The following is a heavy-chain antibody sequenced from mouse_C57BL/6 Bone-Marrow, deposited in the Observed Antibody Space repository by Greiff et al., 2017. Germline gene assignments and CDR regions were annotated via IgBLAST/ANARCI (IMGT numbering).Heavy chain of an antibody. Sequence: VQLKESGPVLVKPGASVKMSCKASGYTFTDYYMNWVKQSHGQSLEWIGVINPYNGGTSSNQKFKGQATLTVDKSSSTASMELHSLTSDDSAVXYCAGIYYGYAFAYWGQGTLVTVSA. CDR3: AGIYYGYAFAY. D-gene: IGHD2-2*01. CDR1: GYTFTDYY. CDR2: INPYNGGT. V-gene: IGHV1-19*01. J-gene: IGHJ3*01.